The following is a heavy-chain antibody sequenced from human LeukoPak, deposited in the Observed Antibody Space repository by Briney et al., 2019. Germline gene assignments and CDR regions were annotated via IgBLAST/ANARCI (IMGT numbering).Heavy chain of an antibody. CDR1: GGSISSYY. CDR3: ARRPDYGDYWYFDL. J-gene: IGHJ2*01. Sequence: PSETLSLTCTVSGGSISSYYWSRIRQPPGKGLEWIGHIYYSGSTNYNPSLKSRVTISVDTSKHQFSLKLSSVTAADTAVYYCARRPDYGDYWYFDLWGRGTLVTVSS. CDR2: IYYSGST. D-gene: IGHD4-17*01. V-gene: IGHV4-59*08.